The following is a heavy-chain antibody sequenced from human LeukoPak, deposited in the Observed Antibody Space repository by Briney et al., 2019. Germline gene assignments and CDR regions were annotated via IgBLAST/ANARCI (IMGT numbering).Heavy chain of an antibody. D-gene: IGHD3-16*01. CDR2: ISAYNGNT. CDR1: GYTFTSYG. V-gene: IGHV1-18*01. Sequence: GASVKVSCKASGYTFTSYGISWVRQAPGQGLEWMGWISAYNGNTNYAQKLQGRVTMTTDTSTSTAYMELRSLRSDDTAVYYCARRSYDYVWGSIDYYMDVWGKGTTVTISS. CDR3: ARRSYDYVWGSIDYYMDV. J-gene: IGHJ6*03.